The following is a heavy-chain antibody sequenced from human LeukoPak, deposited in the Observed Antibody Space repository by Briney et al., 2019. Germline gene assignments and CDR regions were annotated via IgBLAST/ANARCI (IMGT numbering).Heavy chain of an antibody. J-gene: IGHJ4*02. V-gene: IGHV4-39*01. D-gene: IGHD3-22*01. CDR3: ARHMGGYFSRLFDS. Sequence: KPSETLSPTCTVSGDSLDNYWWGYIRQPPGKGLEWIGSRYYSGNTYYNPSLESRVTISIDTSKNQFSLKLTSVTAADTAIYYCARHMGGYFSRLFDSWGQGTLVIVSS. CDR2: RYYSGNT. CDR1: GDSLDNYW.